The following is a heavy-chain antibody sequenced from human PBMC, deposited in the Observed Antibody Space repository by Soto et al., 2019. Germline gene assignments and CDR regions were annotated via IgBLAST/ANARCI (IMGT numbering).Heavy chain of an antibody. V-gene: IGHV4-31*03. D-gene: IGHD6-19*01. CDR2: IYYSGST. Sequence: QVQLQESSPGLVKPSQTLSLTCTVSGGSISSGGYYWSWIRQHPGKGLEWIGYIYYSGSTYYNPSLKSRVTISVDTSKNQFSLKLSSVSAADTAVYYCARDGSGWYDGMDVWGQGTTVTVSS. CDR1: GGSISSGGYY. CDR3: ARDGSGWYDGMDV. J-gene: IGHJ6*02.